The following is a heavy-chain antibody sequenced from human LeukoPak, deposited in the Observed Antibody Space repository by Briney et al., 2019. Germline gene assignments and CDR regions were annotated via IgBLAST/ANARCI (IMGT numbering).Heavy chain of an antibody. D-gene: IGHD6-19*01. Sequence: GGSLRLSCAASEFTFSSYAMSWVRQAPGKGLVWVSAISASGVSTYYADSVKGRFTISRDNSKNTLYLQMNSLRAEDTAVYYCARDLRGIAVADYWGQGTLVTVSS. J-gene: IGHJ4*02. CDR2: ISASGVST. CDR1: EFTFSSYA. CDR3: ARDLRGIAVADY. V-gene: IGHV3-23*01.